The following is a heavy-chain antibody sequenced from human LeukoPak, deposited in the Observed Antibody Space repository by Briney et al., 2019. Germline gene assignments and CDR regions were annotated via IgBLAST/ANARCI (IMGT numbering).Heavy chain of an antibody. J-gene: IGHJ5*02. CDR3: SVTAILRLANGGSWFDP. CDR2: ISSSSSYT. V-gene: IGHV3-11*06. Sequence: GGSLRLSCAASGFTFSHYYMSWIRQAPGKGLEWVSYISSSSSYTNYADSVKGRFTISRDNAKNSLCLQMNSLRAEDTAVYYCSVTAILRLANGGSWFDPWGQGTLVTVSS. CDR1: GFTFSHYY. D-gene: IGHD2-21*02.